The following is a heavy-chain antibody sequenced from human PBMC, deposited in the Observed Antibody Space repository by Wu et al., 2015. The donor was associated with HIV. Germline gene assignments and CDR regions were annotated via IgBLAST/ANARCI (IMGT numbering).Heavy chain of an antibody. V-gene: IGHV1-69*13. J-gene: IGHJ4*02. CDR1: GPTFRTFG. D-gene: IGHD3-22*01. Sequence: QVQLVQSGAEVKKPGSSVKVSCKASGPTFRTFGISWVRQAPGQGLEWMGRIIPMFGTTNYAQKFQGRLTITADETTSTAYMELSSLISDDTAVYYCARGHYYYDSSAPWGYWGQGTLVTVSS. CDR3: ARGHYYYDSSAPWGY. CDR2: IIPMFGTT.